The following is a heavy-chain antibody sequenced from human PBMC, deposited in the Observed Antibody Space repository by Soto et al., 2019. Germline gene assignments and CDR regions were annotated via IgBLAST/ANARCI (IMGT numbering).Heavy chain of an antibody. D-gene: IGHD2-21*01. V-gene: IGHV4-31*03. Sequence: SSETLSLTCSVSGAALNSGNYYWSWIRQVPGKGLEWIGHIYVTGAVDYNPSLRDRITISQDTSERQFSLNLRLVTAADTAVYYCARLRIATNNYKWFDPWGQGSLVTVSS. CDR3: ARLRIATNNYKWFDP. CDR2: IYVTGAV. CDR1: GAALNSGNYY. J-gene: IGHJ5*02.